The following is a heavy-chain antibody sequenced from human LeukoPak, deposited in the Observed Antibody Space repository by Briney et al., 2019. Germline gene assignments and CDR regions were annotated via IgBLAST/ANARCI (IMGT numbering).Heavy chain of an antibody. Sequence: PGGSLRLSCAASGFTVSSNYMSWVRQAPGKGLEWVAVIWYDGSNKYYADSVKGRFTISRDNSKNTLYLQMNSLRAEDTAVYYCARATGYYDSSGYYLDYWGQGTLVTVSS. J-gene: IGHJ4*02. D-gene: IGHD3-22*01. V-gene: IGHV3-33*08. CDR2: IWYDGSNK. CDR3: ARATGYYDSSGYYLDY. CDR1: GFTVSSNY.